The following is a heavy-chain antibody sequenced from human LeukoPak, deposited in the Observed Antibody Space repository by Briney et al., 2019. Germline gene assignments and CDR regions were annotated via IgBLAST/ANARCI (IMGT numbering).Heavy chain of an antibody. J-gene: IGHJ3*02. CDR1: GFTFSSFW. CDR3: ARNLQDGYDTFDI. CDR2: ISRSGTTI. V-gene: IGHV3-48*04. Sequence: GGSLRLSCAASGFTFSSFWMTWVRQAPGKGLEWVSYISRSGTTIYYADSVKGRFTISRDNAKDSLYMQMNSLRAEDTAVYYCARNLQDGYDTFDIWGQGTMVTVSS. D-gene: IGHD5-24*01.